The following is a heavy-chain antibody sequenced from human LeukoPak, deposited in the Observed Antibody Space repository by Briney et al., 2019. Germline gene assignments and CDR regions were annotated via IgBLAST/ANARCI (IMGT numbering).Heavy chain of an antibody. CDR3: AKELTERWVIDAFDI. J-gene: IGHJ3*02. CDR1: GFTFSSYA. CDR2: ISHSGSI. V-gene: IGHV3-23*01. D-gene: IGHD2-21*01. Sequence: GGSLRLSCAASGFTFSSYAMNWVRQAPGKGLEWVSSISHSGSISYADSVKGRFTISRDNSKNTLYLQMSSLRAEDTAIYYCAKELTERWVIDAFDIWGQGTVVTVSS.